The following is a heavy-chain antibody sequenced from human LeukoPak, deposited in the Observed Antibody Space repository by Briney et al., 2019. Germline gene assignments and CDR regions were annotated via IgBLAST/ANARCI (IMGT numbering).Heavy chain of an antibody. V-gene: IGHV3-23*01. CDR3: AKDSYDSSGYYLYDY. Sequence: GSLRLSCAASGFTFSSYAMSWVRQAPGKGLEWVSAISGSGGSTYYADSVKGRFTISRDNSKNTLYLQMNSLRAEDTAVYYCAKDSYDSSGYYLYDYWGQGTLVTVSS. CDR1: GFTFSSYA. CDR2: ISGSGGST. J-gene: IGHJ4*02. D-gene: IGHD3-22*01.